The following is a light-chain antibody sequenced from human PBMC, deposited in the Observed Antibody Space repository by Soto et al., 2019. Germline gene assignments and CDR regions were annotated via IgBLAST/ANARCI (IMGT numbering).Light chain of an antibody. J-gene: IGKJ2*01. CDR1: QSVSSN. CDR3: QQYNSCPYT. Sequence: EIVMTQSPATLSVSPGERATLSCRASQSVSSNLAWYQQKPGQAPRLLIYGASTRATGIPARFSGSGSGTEFTLTISSLQSEDFAVYYCQQYNSCPYTFGQGTKVEIK. CDR2: GAS. V-gene: IGKV3-15*01.